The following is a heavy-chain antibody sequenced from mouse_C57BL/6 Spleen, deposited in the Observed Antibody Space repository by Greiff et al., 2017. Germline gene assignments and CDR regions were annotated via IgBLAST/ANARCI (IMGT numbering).Heavy chain of an antibody. CDR2: ISDGGSYT. CDR3: ARSYYYGSRRDAMDY. J-gene: IGHJ4*01. V-gene: IGHV5-4*01. D-gene: IGHD1-1*01. CDR1: GFTFSSYA. Sequence: EVQLVESGGGLVKPGGSLKLSCAASGFTFSSYAMSWVRQTPEKRLELVATISDGGSYTYYPDNVKGRFTISRDNAKNNLYLQISHLKSEDTAMYYCARSYYYGSRRDAMDYWGQGTSVTVSS.